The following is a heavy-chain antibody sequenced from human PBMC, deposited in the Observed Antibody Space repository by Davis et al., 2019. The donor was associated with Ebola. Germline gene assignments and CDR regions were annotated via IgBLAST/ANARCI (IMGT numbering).Heavy chain of an antibody. CDR2: IYYSGST. CDR1: GGSISSSSYY. Sequence: MPSETLSLSCTVSGGSISSSSYYWGWIRQPPGKGLEWIGSIYYSGSTYYNPSLKSRVTISVDTSKNQFSLKLSSVTAADTAVYYCACSRVDFDYWGQGTLVTVSS. CDR3: ACSRVDFDY. V-gene: IGHV4-39*01. D-gene: IGHD6-6*01. J-gene: IGHJ4*02.